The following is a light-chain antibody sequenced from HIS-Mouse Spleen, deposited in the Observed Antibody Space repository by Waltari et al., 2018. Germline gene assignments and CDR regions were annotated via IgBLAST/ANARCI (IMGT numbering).Light chain of an antibody. CDR2: KDS. J-gene: IGLJ3*02. CDR1: ALPKQY. CDR3: QSADSSGTYWV. Sequence: SYELTQPPSVSVSPGQTARITCSGDALPKQYAYWYQQKPGQAPALVIYKDSERPSGIPGRFSGSSSGTTVTLTISGVQAEDDADYYCQSADSSGTYWVFGGGTKLTVL. V-gene: IGLV3-25*03.